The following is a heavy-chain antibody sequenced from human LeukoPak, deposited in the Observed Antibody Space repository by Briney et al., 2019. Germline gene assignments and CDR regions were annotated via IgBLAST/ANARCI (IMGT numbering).Heavy chain of an antibody. D-gene: IGHD6-13*01. CDR3: AREGTHSSSWYPDSWFKPDYPNQNWFDP. V-gene: IGHV1-2*02. CDR2: INPNSGGT. J-gene: IGHJ5*02. Sequence: GASVKVSCKASGYTFTGYYMHWVRQAPGQGLEWMGWINPNSGGTNYAQKFQGRVTMTRDTSISTAYMELSRLRSDDTAVYYCAREGTHSSSWYPDSWFKPDYPNQNWFDPWGQGTLVTVSS. CDR1: GYTFTGYY.